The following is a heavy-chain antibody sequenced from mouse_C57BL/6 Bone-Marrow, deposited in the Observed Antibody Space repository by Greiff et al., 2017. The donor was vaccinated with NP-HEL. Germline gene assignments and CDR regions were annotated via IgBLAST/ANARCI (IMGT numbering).Heavy chain of an antibody. Sequence: VQLQQPGAELVMPGASVKLSCKASGYTFTSYWMHWVKQRPGQGLEWIGEIDPSDSYTNYNQKFKGKSTLTVDKSSRTAYMQLSSLTSEDSAVYYCARSGSNYVWFAYWGQGTLVTVSA. CDR2: IDPSDSYT. CDR3: ARSGSNYVWFAY. D-gene: IGHD2-5*01. CDR1: GYTFTSYW. V-gene: IGHV1-69*01. J-gene: IGHJ3*01.